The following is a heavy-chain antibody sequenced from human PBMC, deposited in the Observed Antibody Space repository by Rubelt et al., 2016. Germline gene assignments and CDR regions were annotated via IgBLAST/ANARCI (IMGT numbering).Heavy chain of an antibody. CDR2: INHGGST. D-gene: IGHD2-2*01. J-gene: IGHJ4*02. CDR3: ARHEYGSETSCYDI. CDR1: GGTFSGFL. V-gene: IGHV4-34*01. Sequence: GQLQQWGAGLFKPSENLSLTCAVYGGTFSGFLWSWVRPPPGKGLEWIGEINHGGSTNYNPSPKRRVTTSIDNSRNQFSLKLTSVTAADTAVYYCARHEYGSETSCYDIWGQGSLVTVSS.